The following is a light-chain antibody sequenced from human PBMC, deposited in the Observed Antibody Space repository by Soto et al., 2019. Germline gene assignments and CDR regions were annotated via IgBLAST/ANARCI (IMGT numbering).Light chain of an antibody. CDR1: QSVSTN. Sequence: EIVMTQSPATLSMSPGERDTLSCRPSQSVSTNLAWHQQKPAQAPRLLIFDASARATGIPDRFSGSGSGTQFTLTISSLQSEDFAVYYCQQYSKWPWTFGQGTKVEI. CDR2: DAS. CDR3: QQYSKWPWT. J-gene: IGKJ1*01. V-gene: IGKV3-15*01.